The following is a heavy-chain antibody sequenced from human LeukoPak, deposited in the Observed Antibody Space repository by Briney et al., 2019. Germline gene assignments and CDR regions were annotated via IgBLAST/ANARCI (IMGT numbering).Heavy chain of an antibody. J-gene: IGHJ4*02. Sequence: GASVKVSCKASGYTFTSYAMHWVRQAPGQRLEWMGWINAGNGNTKYSQKLQGRVTMTTDTSTSTAYMELRSLRSDDTAVYYCARDGPLDYWGQGTLVTVSS. CDR1: GYTFTSYA. V-gene: IGHV1-3*01. CDR2: INAGNGNT. CDR3: ARDGPLDY.